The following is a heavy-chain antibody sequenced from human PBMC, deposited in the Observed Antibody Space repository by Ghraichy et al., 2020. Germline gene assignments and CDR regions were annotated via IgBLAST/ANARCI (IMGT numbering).Heavy chain of an antibody. Sequence: SETLSLTCAVSGGSISSGGYSWIWIRQPPGKGLEWIRYIYHSGSTYYNPSLKSRVTISVDRSKNQFSLKLSSVTAADTAVYYRARRGYLSYYYMDVWGKGKTVTGSS. CDR1: GGSISSGGYS. CDR2: IYHSGST. V-gene: IGHV4-30-2*01. J-gene: IGHJ6*03. D-gene: IGHD3-22*01. CDR3: ARRGYLSYYYMDV.